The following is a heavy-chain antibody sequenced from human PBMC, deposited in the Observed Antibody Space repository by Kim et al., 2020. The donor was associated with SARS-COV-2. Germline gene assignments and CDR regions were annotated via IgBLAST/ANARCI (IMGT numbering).Heavy chain of an antibody. Sequence: NPSLRSRVTISVDTSKNQFSLKLSSVTAADTAVYYCAREGGYGDSDAFDIWGQGTMVTVSS. V-gene: IGHV4-34*13. J-gene: IGHJ3*02. D-gene: IGHD4-17*01. CDR3: AREGGYGDSDAFDI.